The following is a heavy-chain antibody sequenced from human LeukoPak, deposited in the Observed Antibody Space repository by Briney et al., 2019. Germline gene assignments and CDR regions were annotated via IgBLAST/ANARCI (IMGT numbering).Heavy chain of an antibody. CDR3: ARTAVEMATIRNFDY. J-gene: IGHJ4*02. CDR1: GYSFTSYW. CDR2: IYPGDSNP. V-gene: IGHV5-51*01. Sequence: GESLKISCKGSGYSFTSYWIGWGRPMPGKGLEWMGNIYPGDSNPRYNPYFQGQVTISADKSISTAYLQWSSLKASDTAMYYCARTAVEMATIRNFDYWGQGTLVTVSS. D-gene: IGHD5-24*01.